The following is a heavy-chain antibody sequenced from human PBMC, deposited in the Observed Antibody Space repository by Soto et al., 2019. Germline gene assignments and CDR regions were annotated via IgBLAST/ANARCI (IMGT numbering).Heavy chain of an antibody. J-gene: IGHJ4*02. CDR3: AHRRMGSGAAGGKGFDY. Sequence: QITLKESGPTLVKPTQTLTLTCTFSGFSLSTSRVGVGWIRQPPGKALEWLALIYWDDDKRYSPSLKSSLTSTQDTSKNQVVLTMTNMDPVDTATYYCAHRRMGSGAAGGKGFDYWGQGTLVTVSS. D-gene: IGHD6-13*01. CDR1: GFSLSTSRVG. V-gene: IGHV2-5*02. CDR2: IYWDDDK.